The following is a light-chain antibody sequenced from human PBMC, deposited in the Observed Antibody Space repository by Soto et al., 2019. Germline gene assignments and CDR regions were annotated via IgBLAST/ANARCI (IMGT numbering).Light chain of an antibody. V-gene: IGKV3-15*01. Sequence: ELVVTQSRASLSMSPGESAALSCRASQSISGNLAWYQQKPGLAPRLLIYHTSIRATGVPARFSGSGSGTEFSLTLSSLQSEDFAVYYFQRYDNWRLTVGGGTK. CDR3: QRYDNWRLT. J-gene: IGKJ4*02. CDR1: QSISGN. CDR2: HTS.